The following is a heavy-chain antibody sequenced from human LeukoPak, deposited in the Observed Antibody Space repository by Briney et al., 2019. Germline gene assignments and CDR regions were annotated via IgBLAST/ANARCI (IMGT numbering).Heavy chain of an antibody. CDR2: INPNSGDT. CDR1: GYTFTGYW. Sequence: GASVKVSCKASGYTFTGYWMHWVRQAPGQGLEWMGWINPNSGDTSYAEKLQGRATMTRDTSISTAYMDLSRLRSDDTAVYYCARDRSYYGSGADWGQGTPVTVSS. D-gene: IGHD3-10*01. J-gene: IGHJ4*02. CDR3: ARDRSYYGSGAD. V-gene: IGHV1-2*02.